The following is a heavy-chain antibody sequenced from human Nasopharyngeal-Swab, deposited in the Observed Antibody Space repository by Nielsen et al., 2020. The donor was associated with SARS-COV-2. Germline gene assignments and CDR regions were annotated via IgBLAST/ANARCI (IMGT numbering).Heavy chain of an antibody. CDR2: ISGGGGTI. D-gene: IGHD5-18*01. Sequence: GESLKISCAASGFTFSDYYMSWIRQAPGKGLEYVSYISGGGGTINYADSVKGRFTISRDNAENSLYLHMSSLRAEDTALYYCARGTALNFWGQGTLVTVSS. V-gene: IGHV3-11*04. J-gene: IGHJ4*02. CDR1: GFTFSDYY. CDR3: ARGTALNF.